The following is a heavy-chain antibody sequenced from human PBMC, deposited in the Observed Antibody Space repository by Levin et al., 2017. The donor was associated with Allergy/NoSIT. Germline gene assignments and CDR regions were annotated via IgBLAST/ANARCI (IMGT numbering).Heavy chain of an antibody. CDR1: GITFSNAW. V-gene: IGHV3-15*01. CDR2: IKNKADGATT. J-gene: IGHJ4*02. D-gene: IGHD6-13*01. CDR3: NNYSSSWYYVDY. Sequence: GESLKISCAASGITFSNAWMSWARQAPGKGLEWVGRIKNKADGATTEYGAPVNGRFTISRDDSKNTLYLQMNSLKTEDTAVYFCNNYSSSWYYVDYWGQGTLVTVSS.